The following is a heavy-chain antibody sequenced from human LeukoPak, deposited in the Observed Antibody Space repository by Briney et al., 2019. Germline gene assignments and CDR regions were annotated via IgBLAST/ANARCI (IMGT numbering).Heavy chain of an antibody. Sequence: PSETLSLTCAVYGGSFSGYYWSWIRQPPGKGLEWIGEINHSGSTNYNPSLKSRVTVSVDTSKNQFSLKLSSVTAADTAVYYCARGYAQMYYYDSSGYSHWGQGTLVTVSS. CDR1: GGSFSGYY. CDR3: ARGYAQMYYYDSSGYSH. V-gene: IGHV4-34*01. D-gene: IGHD3-22*01. CDR2: INHSGST. J-gene: IGHJ4*02.